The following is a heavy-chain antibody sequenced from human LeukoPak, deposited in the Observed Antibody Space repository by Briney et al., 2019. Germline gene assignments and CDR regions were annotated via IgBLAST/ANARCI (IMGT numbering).Heavy chain of an antibody. Sequence: GASVKVSCKASGYTFTYCSLHWLQQAPGQGLERMRWITLYNGNTNYAKKFQSRVTITRDMSLRTAYIELSSLRSEDSAVYYWARWGMSRYTIFGVVIIPFDYWGQGTLVTVSS. CDR3: ARWGMSRYTIFGVVIIPFDY. CDR2: ITLYNGNT. CDR1: GYTFTYCS. V-gene: IGHV1-68*02. J-gene: IGHJ4*02. D-gene: IGHD3-3*01.